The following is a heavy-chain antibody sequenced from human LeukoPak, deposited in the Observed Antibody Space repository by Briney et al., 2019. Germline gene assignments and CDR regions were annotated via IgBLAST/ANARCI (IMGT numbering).Heavy chain of an antibody. J-gene: IGHJ4*02. Sequence: GESLKISCKGSGYTFTSYWIGWVRQVPGRGLEWMGISYPGDSDTRYSPSFQGQVTLSADKSISTAYLQWSSLKASDTAMYYCARRIPFSNSGSRSFDYWGQGTLVTVSS. D-gene: IGHD3-10*01. CDR1: GYTFTSYW. CDR2: SYPGDSDT. CDR3: ARRIPFSNSGSRSFDY. V-gene: IGHV5-51*01.